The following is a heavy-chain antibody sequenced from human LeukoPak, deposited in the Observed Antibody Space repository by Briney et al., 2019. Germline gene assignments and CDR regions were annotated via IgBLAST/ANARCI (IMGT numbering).Heavy chain of an antibody. CDR2: INSDGSST. CDR1: GFTFSSYW. D-gene: IGHD5-24*01. CDR3: AREGWLQRELNFDY. V-gene: IGHV3-74*01. Sequence: GGSLRLSCAASGFTFSSYWMHWVRQAPGKGLVWVSRINSDGSSTSYADSVKGRFIISRDNAKNTLYLQMNSLRAEDTAVYYCAREGWLQRELNFDYWGQGTLVTVSS. J-gene: IGHJ4*02.